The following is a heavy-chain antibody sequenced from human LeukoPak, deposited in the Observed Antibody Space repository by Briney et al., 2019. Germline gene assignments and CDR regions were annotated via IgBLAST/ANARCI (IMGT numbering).Heavy chain of an antibody. CDR1: GGSISSYY. V-gene: IGHV4-59*08. Sequence: SETLSLTCTVSGGSISSYYWSWIRQPPGKGLEWIGYIYYSGSTNYNPSLKSRVTMSVDTSKNQFSLKLSSVTAADTAVYYCARSYYDYVWGSYSEFDYWGQGTLVTVSS. CDR3: ARSYYDYVWGSYSEFDY. D-gene: IGHD3-16*01. J-gene: IGHJ4*02. CDR2: IYYSGST.